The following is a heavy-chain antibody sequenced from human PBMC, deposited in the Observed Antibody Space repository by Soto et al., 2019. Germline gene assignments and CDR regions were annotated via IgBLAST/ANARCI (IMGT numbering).Heavy chain of an antibody. V-gene: IGHV4-31*02. J-gene: IGHJ4*02. CDR1: GDSISSGGYY. CDR3: ARRSADSGYGHFDY. Sequence: PSETLSLTXTVSGDSISSGGYYWSWIRQHPGKGLEWIGNIYYSGSTYYSPSLKSRLTMSVDTSKNQFSLKLTSVTAADTAVYHCARRSADSGYGHFDYWGQGTLVTVSS. CDR2: IYYSGST. D-gene: IGHD5-12*01.